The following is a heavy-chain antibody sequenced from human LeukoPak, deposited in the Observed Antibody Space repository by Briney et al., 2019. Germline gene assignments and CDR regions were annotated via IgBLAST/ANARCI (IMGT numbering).Heavy chain of an antibody. CDR2: IKQDGSEK. D-gene: IGHD3-22*01. CDR1: GFTFSSYW. J-gene: IGHJ6*02. V-gene: IGHV3-7*01. CDR3: ARRDYYDSSGYYYYGMDV. Sequence: GGSLRLSCAASGFTFSSYWMSWVRQAPGKGLEWVANIKQDGSEKYYVDSVKGRFTISRDNAKNSLYLQMNSLRAEDTAVYYCARRDYYDSSGYYYYGMDVWGQGTTVTVSS.